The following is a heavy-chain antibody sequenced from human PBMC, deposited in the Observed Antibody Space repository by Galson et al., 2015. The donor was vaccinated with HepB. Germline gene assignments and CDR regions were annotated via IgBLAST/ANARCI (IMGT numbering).Heavy chain of an antibody. V-gene: IGHV3-30*04. Sequence: SLRLSCAASGFTFSNYAMHWVRQAPGKGLEWVAFIVYDGSNTYYADSVTGRLSISRDNSKNTLYLQLNSLRAEDTAVYYCARVKTSDCSGGRCFQRPYFYYYALDVWGQGTTVTVSS. CDR3: ARVKTSDCSGGRCFQRPYFYYYALDV. D-gene: IGHD2-15*01. CDR1: GFTFSNYA. J-gene: IGHJ6*02. CDR2: IVYDGSNT.